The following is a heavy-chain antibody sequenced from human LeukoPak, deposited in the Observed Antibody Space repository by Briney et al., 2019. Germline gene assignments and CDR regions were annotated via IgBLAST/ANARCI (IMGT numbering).Heavy chain of an antibody. CDR3: ARYVYGSGSYYNWFDP. J-gene: IGHJ5*02. V-gene: IGHV4-59*01. CDR2: IDYSGST. CDR1: GGSISSKY. Sequence: PSETLSLTCTVSGGSISSKYWSWIRQPPGKGLEWIGYIDYSGSTNYNPSLKSRVTISVDTSKKQFSLKLSSVTAVDTAVYYCARYVYGSGSYYNWFDPWCQGTLVTVSS. D-gene: IGHD3-10*01.